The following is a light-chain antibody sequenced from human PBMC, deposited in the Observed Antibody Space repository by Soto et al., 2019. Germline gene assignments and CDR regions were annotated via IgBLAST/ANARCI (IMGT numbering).Light chain of an antibody. J-gene: IGLJ1*01. CDR1: SSDVGGFNS. V-gene: IGLV2-14*03. CDR2: DVV. Sequence: QSVLTQPASVSGSPGQSITISCTETSSDVGGFNSVSWYQLRPGTAPKLILYDVVDRPSGVSYRFSGSKSGNTAPLTISGLQAADEADYFCSSYTSTMTNVFGSGTKVTVL. CDR3: SSYTSTMTNV.